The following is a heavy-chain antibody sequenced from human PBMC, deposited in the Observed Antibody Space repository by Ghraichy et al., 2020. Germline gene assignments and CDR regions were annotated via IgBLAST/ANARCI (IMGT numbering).Heavy chain of an antibody. Sequence: GGSLRLSCAASGFTFSSNEMHWVRQAPGKGLEWVSGISKGGEPTYYADAVKGRFTISRDNSQDTLYLQINRLRAEDSAVYYCAAQPTYGDPTRYWGQGTLVTVSS. CDR1: GFTFSSNE. V-gene: IGHV3-23*01. J-gene: IGHJ4*02. CDR2: ISKGGEPT. D-gene: IGHD4-17*01. CDR3: AAQPTYGDPTRY.